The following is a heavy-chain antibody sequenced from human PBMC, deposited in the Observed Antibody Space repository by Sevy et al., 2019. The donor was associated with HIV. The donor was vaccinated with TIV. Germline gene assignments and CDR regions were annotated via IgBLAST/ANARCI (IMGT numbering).Heavy chain of an antibody. CDR1: GYTFTSYG. J-gene: IGHJ6*02. Sequence: ASVKVSCKASGYTFTSYGISWVRQAPGQGLEWMGWISAYNGNTNYAQKLQGRVTMTTGTSTSTAYMELRSLRSDDTAVYYCARDDVGQIIVVVPAAFFQAYYYYGMDVWGQGTTVTVSS. CDR3: ARDDVGQIIVVVPAAFFQAYYYYGMDV. D-gene: IGHD2-2*01. CDR2: ISAYNGNT. V-gene: IGHV1-18*01.